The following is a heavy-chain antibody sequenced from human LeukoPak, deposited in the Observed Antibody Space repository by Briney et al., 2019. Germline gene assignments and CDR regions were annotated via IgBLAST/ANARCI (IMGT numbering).Heavy chain of an antibody. Sequence: SGGSLRLSCAASGFTFSSYSMNWVRQAPGKGREGVSSISSSSSYIYYADPVKGRFTISRDNAKNSLYLQMNSLRAEDTAVYYCARVGSSPIPFDIWGQGTMVTVSS. CDR2: ISSSSSYI. D-gene: IGHD2-2*02. V-gene: IGHV3-21*01. J-gene: IGHJ3*02. CDR1: GFTFSSYS. CDR3: ARVGSSPIPFDI.